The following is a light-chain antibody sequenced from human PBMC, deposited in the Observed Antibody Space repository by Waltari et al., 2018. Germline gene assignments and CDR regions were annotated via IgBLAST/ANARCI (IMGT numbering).Light chain of an antibody. CDR3: QSADSSGTYV. J-gene: IGLJ1*01. CDR1: ALPKQY. Sequence: SYELTQPPSVSVSPGQTARSTCSGDALPKQYAYWYQQKPGQAPVLVLYKDSERPSGIPERFSCSSAGTTVTLTISGVQAEDEADYYCQSADSSGTYVFGTGTKVTVL. CDR2: KDS. V-gene: IGLV3-25*03.